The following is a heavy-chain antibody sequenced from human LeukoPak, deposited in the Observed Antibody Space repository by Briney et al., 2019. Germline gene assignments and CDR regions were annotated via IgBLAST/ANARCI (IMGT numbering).Heavy chain of an antibody. J-gene: IGHJ6*02. CDR1: GGTFSSYA. CDR3: ARDTITMVRGVINGYYYYGMDV. Sequence: SVKVSCKASGGTFSSYAISWVRQAPGQGLEWMGRIIPILGIANYAQKFQGRVTITADKSTSTAYMELSSLRSEDTAVHYCARDTITMVRGVINGYYYYGMDVWGQGTTVTVSS. V-gene: IGHV1-69*04. D-gene: IGHD3-10*01. CDR2: IIPILGIA.